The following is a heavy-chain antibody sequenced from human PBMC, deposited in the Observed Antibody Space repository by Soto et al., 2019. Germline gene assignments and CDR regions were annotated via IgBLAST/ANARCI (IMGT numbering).Heavy chain of an antibody. D-gene: IGHD2-15*01. CDR1: GFIFDDNA. V-gene: IGHV3-9*01. J-gene: IGHJ5*02. CDR2: ISWNGGQI. Sequence: EVQLVESGGGLVQPGRSLRLSCAASGFIFDDNAMHWVRQTPGKGLEWVSGISWNGGQIDYADPVRGRFTISRDNAKNFVYLQMNSLRGEDTALYYCAKTRDFGKGGGGCPGHSGFDPWGLGTLVTVSS. CDR3: AKTRDFGKGGGGCPGHSGFDP.